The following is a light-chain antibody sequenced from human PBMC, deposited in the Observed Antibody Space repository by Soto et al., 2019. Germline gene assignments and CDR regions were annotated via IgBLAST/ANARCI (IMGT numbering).Light chain of an antibody. CDR3: QQYNNWPRFT. Sequence: EIVLTQSPGTLSLSPGERATLFCRASQSVATSQLAWYQQKPGQAPRLLIGASSRATGVPDRFIASGSGTEFTLTISSLQSEDSAVYYCQQYNNWPRFTFGPGTKVDIK. V-gene: IGKV3D-15*01. CDR2: GAS. J-gene: IGKJ3*01. CDR1: QSVATSQ.